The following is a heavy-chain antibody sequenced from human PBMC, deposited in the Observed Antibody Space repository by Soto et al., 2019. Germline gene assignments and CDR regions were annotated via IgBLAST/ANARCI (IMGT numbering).Heavy chain of an antibody. D-gene: IGHD2-15*01. J-gene: IGHJ4*02. CDR2: IWYDGSNK. Sequence: HPGGSLRLSCAASGFTFSSYGMHWVRQSPGKGLEWVAVIWYDGSNKFYADSVKGRFTVSRDNPKNTLSLQMNSLRAEDTAVYYCARDLTARYVVVEAPTLDYWGQGTLVTVSS. V-gene: IGHV3-33*01. CDR1: GFTFSSYG. CDR3: ARDLTARYVVVEAPTLDY.